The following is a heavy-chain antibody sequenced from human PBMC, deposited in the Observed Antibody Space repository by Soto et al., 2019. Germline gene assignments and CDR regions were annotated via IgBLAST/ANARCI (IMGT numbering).Heavy chain of an antibody. V-gene: IGHV3-23*01. CDR3: AKDVAAAGTGY. D-gene: IGHD6-13*01. CDR1: GFTFNRYA. Sequence: GGSLRLSCAASGFTFNRYAMSWVRQAPGKGLEWVSAISGSGGSTYYADSVKGRFTISRDNSKNTLYLQMNSLRAEDTAVYYCAKDVAAAGTGYWGQGTLVTVSS. J-gene: IGHJ4*02. CDR2: ISGSGGST.